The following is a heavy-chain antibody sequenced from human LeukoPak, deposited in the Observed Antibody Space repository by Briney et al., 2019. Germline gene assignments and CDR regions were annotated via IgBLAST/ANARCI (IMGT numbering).Heavy chain of an antibody. J-gene: IGHJ4*02. CDR1: GGSFSGYY. Sequence: PSETLSLTCAVYGGSFSGYYWSWIRQPPGKGLEWIGEINHSGSTNYNPSLTSRVTISVDTSKNQFSLKLSSVTAADTAVYYFARGRSSSRGVRVYFDYWGQGTLVTVSS. D-gene: IGHD6-6*01. V-gene: IGHV4-34*01. CDR3: ARGRSSSRGVRVYFDY. CDR2: INHSGST.